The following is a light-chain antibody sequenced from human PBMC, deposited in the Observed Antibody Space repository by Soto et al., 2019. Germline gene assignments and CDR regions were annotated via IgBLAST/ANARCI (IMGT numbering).Light chain of an antibody. CDR3: QQRRNWPLYT. CDR1: QSVSSY. J-gene: IGKJ2*01. Sequence: EIVLTQSPATLSLSPGERATLSCRASQSVSSYLAWYQQKPGQAPRLLIYDASDRATGIPARFSGSGSGTDFTLTISSLEPEDVAVYYCQQRRNWPLYTFGQGTKLEIK. V-gene: IGKV3-11*01. CDR2: DAS.